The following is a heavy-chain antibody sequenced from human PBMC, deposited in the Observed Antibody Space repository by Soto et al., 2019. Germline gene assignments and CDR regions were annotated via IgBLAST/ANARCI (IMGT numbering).Heavy chain of an antibody. Sequence: PGGSLRLSCAASGFTFSSYAMSWVRQAPGKGLEWVSAISGSGGSTYYADSVKGRFTISRDNSKNTLYLQMNSLRAEDTAVYYCAKEGGFGATIWQPNYYYYYMDAWGKGTTVTVSS. CDR1: GFTFSSYA. D-gene: IGHD5-12*01. J-gene: IGHJ6*03. CDR3: AKEGGFGATIWQPNYYYYYMDA. V-gene: IGHV3-23*01. CDR2: ISGSGGST.